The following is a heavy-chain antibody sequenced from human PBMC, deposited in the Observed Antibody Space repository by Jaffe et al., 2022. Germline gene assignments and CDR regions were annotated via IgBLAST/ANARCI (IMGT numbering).Heavy chain of an antibody. CDR2: IYWDDDK. CDR3: AHSGYDILTGYDSGYYFDY. CDR1: GFSLSTSGVG. J-gene: IGHJ4*02. D-gene: IGHD3-9*01. Sequence: QITLKESGPTLVKPTQTLTLTCTFSGFSLSTSGVGVGWIRQPPGKALEWLALIYWDDDKRYSPSLKSRLTITKDTSKNQVVLTMTNMDPVDTATYYCAHSGYDILTGYDSGYYFDYWGQGTLVTVSS. V-gene: IGHV2-5*02.